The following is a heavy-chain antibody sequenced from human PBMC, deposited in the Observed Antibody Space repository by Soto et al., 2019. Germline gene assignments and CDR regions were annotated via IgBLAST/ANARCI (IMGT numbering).Heavy chain of an antibody. CDR2: ISYEENSK. V-gene: IGHV3-30-3*01. CDR3: AGDWMPGSGRNCGTNRFDR. D-gene: IGHD3-10*01. CDR1: GFTFSSYA. J-gene: IGHJ5*02. Sequence: QVQLVESGGGVVQPGTSLRLSCAASGFTFSSYAIHWVRQAPGKGLEWLAVISYEENSKYYADSVNGGITISRDNCKNSAYLQVNRLRSEDTAVYYCAGDWMPGSGRNCGTNRFDRWGQGTLVTVAS.